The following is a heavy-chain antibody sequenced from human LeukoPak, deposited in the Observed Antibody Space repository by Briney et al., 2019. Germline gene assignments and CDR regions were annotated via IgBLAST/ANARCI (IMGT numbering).Heavy chain of an antibody. CDR3: ATHLGKLSFDAFDL. CDR2: IYYTGST. J-gene: IGHJ3*01. V-gene: IGHV4-39*01. Sequence: RASETLSLTCTVSGGSISNSSFYWGWIRQPPGKGLEWIGSIYYTGSTYYNLSLKSRVAIYEDTSKNQFSLKLSSVTAADTALYYCATHLGKLSFDAFDLWGQGTVVTVSS. D-gene: IGHD3-16*02. CDR1: GGSISNSSFY.